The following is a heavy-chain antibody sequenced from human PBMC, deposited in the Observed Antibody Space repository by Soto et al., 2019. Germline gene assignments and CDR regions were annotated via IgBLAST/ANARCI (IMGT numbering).Heavy chain of an antibody. J-gene: IGHJ6*02. CDR1: GLSLSNARMG. D-gene: IGHD3-10*01. V-gene: IGHV2-26*01. CDR3: ARMGDLWFGELRDYYYGMDV. CDR2: IFSNDEK. Sequence: SGPTLVNPTETLTLTCTVSGLSLSNARMGVSWIRQPPGKALEWLAHIFSNDEKSYSTSLKSRLTISKDTSKSQVVLTMTNMDPVDTATYYCARMGDLWFGELRDYYYGMDVWGQGTTVTVSS.